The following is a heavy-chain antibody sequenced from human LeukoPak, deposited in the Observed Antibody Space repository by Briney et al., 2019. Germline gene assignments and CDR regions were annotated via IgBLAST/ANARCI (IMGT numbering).Heavy chain of an antibody. CDR2: MNPNSGNT. Sequence: ASVKVSCKASGYTFTSYDINWVRQATGQGLEWMGWMNPNSGNTGYAQKFQGRVTMTRNTSISTAYMELSSLRSEDTALYYCAKDMRPKWPHDTDAFDIWGQGTMVTVSS. CDR3: AKDMRPKWPHDTDAFDI. D-gene: IGHD3-22*01. V-gene: IGHV1-8*01. CDR1: GYTFTSYD. J-gene: IGHJ3*02.